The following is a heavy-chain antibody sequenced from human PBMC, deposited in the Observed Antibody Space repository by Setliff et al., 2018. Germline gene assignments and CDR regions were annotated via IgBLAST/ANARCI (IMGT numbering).Heavy chain of an antibody. CDR2: IHYRGTT. D-gene: IGHD1-1*01. J-gene: IGHJ4*02. V-gene: IGHV4-39*01. CDR1: GASISSGTYY. Sequence: SETLSLTCTVSGASISSGTYYWAWIRQPPGKGPEWIGRIHYRGTTYSNASLASRLTISVDTAKNQFSLKLTSVTAADTAVYYCARTGTYRYFDYWGQGTRVTVFS. CDR3: ARTGTYRYFDY.